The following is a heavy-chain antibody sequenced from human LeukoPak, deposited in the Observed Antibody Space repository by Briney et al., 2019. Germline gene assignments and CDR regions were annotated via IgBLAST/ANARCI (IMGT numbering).Heavy chain of an antibody. CDR3: ARVTGDYDFWSGLYFDY. D-gene: IGHD3-3*01. J-gene: IGHJ4*02. Sequence: GGSLRLSCAASGFSVSNFYMSWVRQAPGKGLEWGSVIYTSGTTYYSDSVKGRFTISRDNSKNTLYLQMNSLRAEDTAVYYCARVTGDYDFWSGLYFDYWGQGALLTVSS. CDR1: GFSVSNFY. V-gene: IGHV3-66*01. CDR2: IYTSGTT.